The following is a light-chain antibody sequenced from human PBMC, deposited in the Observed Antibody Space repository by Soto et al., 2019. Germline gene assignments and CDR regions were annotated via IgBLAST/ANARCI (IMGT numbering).Light chain of an antibody. Sequence: DIQMTQSPSTLSGSVVDRVTITFRASQIISSWLAWYQQKPGKAPKLLIYKASSLEGGVPSRFSGSGSGTEFTLTISSLQPDDFATYYCQQYNSYSRTFGQGTKVDIK. V-gene: IGKV1-5*03. CDR3: QQYNSYSRT. CDR2: KAS. J-gene: IGKJ1*01. CDR1: QIISSW.